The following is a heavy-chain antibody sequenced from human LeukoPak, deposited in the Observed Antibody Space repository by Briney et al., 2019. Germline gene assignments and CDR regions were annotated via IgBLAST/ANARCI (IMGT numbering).Heavy chain of an antibody. CDR3: ARVRYDYVWGSYRYYYYYMDV. D-gene: IGHD3-16*02. V-gene: IGHV4-39*07. CDR2: IYYSGST. J-gene: IGHJ6*03. Sequence: PSETLSLTCSVSSGSISAYYWGWIRQPPGKGLEWIGTIYYSGSTYYNPSLKSRVAISVDTSRNQFSLKLSSVTAADTAVYYCARVRYDYVWGSYRYYYYYMDVWGKGTTVTVSS. CDR1: SGSISAYY.